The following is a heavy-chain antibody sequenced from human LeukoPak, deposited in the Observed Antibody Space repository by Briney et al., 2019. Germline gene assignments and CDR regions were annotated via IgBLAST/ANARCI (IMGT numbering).Heavy chain of an antibody. CDR3: ATDPDNSSGSYPSGDY. J-gene: IGHJ4*02. D-gene: IGHD1-26*01. CDR2: FDPEDGET. Sequence: ASVKVSCKVSGYTLTELSMHWVRQAPGKGLEWMGGFDPEDGETIYAQKFQGRVTMTEDTSTDTAYMELSSLRSEDTAVYYCATDPDNSSGSYPSGDYWGQGTLVTVSS. V-gene: IGHV1-24*01. CDR1: GYTLTELS.